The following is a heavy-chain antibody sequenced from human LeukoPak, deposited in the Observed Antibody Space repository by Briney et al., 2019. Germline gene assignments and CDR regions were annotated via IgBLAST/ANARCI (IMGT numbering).Heavy chain of an antibody. J-gene: IGHJ4*02. Sequence: GGSLRLSCAASGFTLSGYAMNWVRQAPGKGLEWVSYISSSAIYYAESVKGRFTMSRDNAKNSLYLQMNSLRDEDTAVYYCAGGHDLANRVIDYWGQGTLVTVSS. V-gene: IGHV3-48*02. CDR2: ISSSAI. CDR1: GFTLSGYA. D-gene: IGHD3-10*01. CDR3: AGGHDLANRVIDY.